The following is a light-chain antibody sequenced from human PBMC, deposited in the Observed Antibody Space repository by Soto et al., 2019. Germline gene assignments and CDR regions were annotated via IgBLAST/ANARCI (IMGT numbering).Light chain of an antibody. J-gene: IGLJ2*01. CDR1: SSNIGSYT. V-gene: IGLV1-44*01. CDR2: SNN. Sequence: QAVVPQPPSASGTPGQRVTLSCSGSSSNIGSYTVNWYQQLPGTAPKLLIYSNNQRPSGVPDRFSGSKSGTSASLAISGLQSEDEADYYCAAWDDSLNGRVFGGGTKLTVL. CDR3: AAWDDSLNGRV.